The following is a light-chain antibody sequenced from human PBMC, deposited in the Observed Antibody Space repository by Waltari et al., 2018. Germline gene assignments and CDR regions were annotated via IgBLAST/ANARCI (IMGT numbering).Light chain of an antibody. CDR1: QSVLYSSNNKNY. CDR2: WAS. V-gene: IGKV4-1*01. CDR3: QQYYAIPRT. Sequence: DIVMTQSPDSLAVSLGVRATINCKSSQSVLYSSNNKNYLAWYQQRPGQPPKLLIYWASTRESGVPDRFSGSGSGTDFTLTISSLLAEDVAVYYCQQYYAIPRTFGQGTKVEIK. J-gene: IGKJ1*01.